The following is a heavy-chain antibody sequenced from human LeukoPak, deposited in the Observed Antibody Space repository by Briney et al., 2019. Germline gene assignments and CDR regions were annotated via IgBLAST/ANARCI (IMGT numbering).Heavy chain of an antibody. V-gene: IGHV1-69*13. CDR3: ARLQLGYYFDY. D-gene: IGHD2-2*01. CDR2: IIPIFGTA. Sequence: GASVKVSCKASGGTFSSYAISWVRQAPGQGLEWMEGIIPIFGTANYAQKFQGRVTITADESTSTAYMELSSLRSEDTAVYYCARLQLGYYFDYWGQGTLVTVSS. J-gene: IGHJ4*02. CDR1: GGTFSSYA.